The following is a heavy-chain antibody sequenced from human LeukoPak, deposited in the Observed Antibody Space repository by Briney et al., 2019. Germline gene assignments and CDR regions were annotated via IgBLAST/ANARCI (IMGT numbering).Heavy chain of an antibody. Sequence: GGSLRLSCSASGFALSSYAMHWARQAPGKGLEYVSGISSNGGSTYFADSVKGRFTISRDNSKNTLYLQMSSLRAEDRAVYYCVALIVAAGTISYWGQGTLVTVSS. V-gene: IGHV3-64D*06. D-gene: IGHD6-13*01. CDR2: ISSNGGST. CDR1: GFALSSYA. J-gene: IGHJ4*02. CDR3: VALIVAAGTISY.